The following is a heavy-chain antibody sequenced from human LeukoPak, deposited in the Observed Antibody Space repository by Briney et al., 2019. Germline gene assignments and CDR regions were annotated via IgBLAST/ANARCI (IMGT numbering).Heavy chain of an antibody. CDR1: GFTFDDYG. Sequence: PGGSLRLSCAASGFTFDDYGMSWVRQAPGEGLGWVSGINWNGGSTGYADSVKGRFTISRDNAKNSLYLQMNSLRAEDTALYYCARVKGIWFGEFDYWGQGTLVTVSS. CDR3: ARVKGIWFGEFDY. V-gene: IGHV3-20*04. J-gene: IGHJ4*02. CDR2: INWNGGST. D-gene: IGHD3-10*01.